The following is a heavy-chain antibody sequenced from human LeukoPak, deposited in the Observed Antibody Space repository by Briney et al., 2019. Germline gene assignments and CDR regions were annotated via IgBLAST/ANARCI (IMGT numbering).Heavy chain of an antibody. Sequence: GASVKVSCKASGGTFSSYAISWVRQAPGQGLEWMGRIIPILGIANYAQKFQGRVTITADKSTSTAYMELSSLRSEDTAVYYCARRGYFDSSGYYLEYFQHWGQGTLVTVSS. CDR1: GGTFSSYA. V-gene: IGHV1-69*04. CDR3: ARRGYFDSSGYYLEYFQH. J-gene: IGHJ1*01. D-gene: IGHD3-22*01. CDR2: IIPILGIA.